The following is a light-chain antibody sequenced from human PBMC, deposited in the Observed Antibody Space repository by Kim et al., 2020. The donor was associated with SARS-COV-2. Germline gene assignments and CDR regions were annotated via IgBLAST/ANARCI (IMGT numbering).Light chain of an antibody. CDR1: LGIGYY. CDR3: QQTYSNPYT. V-gene: IGKV1-39*01. Sequence: SESGGDRVTITCRASLGIGYYLHWYQQKPGKAPNLLLYTVSNLQDGVPSRFSGSGYGTDFTLSITSLQPEDIATYYCQQTYSNPYTFGQGTKLEIK. CDR2: TVS. J-gene: IGKJ2*01.